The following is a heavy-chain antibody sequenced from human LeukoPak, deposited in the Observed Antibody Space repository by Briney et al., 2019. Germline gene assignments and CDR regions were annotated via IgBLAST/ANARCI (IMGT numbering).Heavy chain of an antibody. CDR3: ASGATVTTVFDY. J-gene: IGHJ4*02. CDR1: GGTFSSYA. Sequence: GASVTVSCTASGGTFSSYAISWVRQAPGQGLEWMGGIIPIFGTANYAQKFQGRVTITADESTSTAYMELSSLRSEDTAVYYCASGATVTTVFDYWGQGTLVTVSS. CDR2: IIPIFGTA. V-gene: IGHV1-69*13. D-gene: IGHD4-17*01.